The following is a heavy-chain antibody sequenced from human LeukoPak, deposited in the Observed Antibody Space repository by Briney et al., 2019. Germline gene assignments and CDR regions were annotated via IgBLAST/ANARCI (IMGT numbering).Heavy chain of an antibody. J-gene: IGHJ6*02. V-gene: IGHV3-49*04. D-gene: IGHD5-18*01. CDR2: IRSKAYRGTI. CDR3: GRGPIQLWLHNGIDV. Sequence: TGGSLRLSCTASGFTFGDHAMRWVRQAPGKGPEWVGFIRSKAYRGTIEYAASVKGRFTISRDDSESTAYLQMNSLKIEDTAVYYCGRGPIQLWLHNGIDVWGPGTTVIVSS. CDR1: GFTFGDHA.